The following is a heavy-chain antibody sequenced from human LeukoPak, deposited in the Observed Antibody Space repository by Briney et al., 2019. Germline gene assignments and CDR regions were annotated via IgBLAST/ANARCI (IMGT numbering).Heavy chain of an antibody. CDR2: ISSSSSTI. Sequence: PGGSLRLSCAASGFTFSSYSMNWVRQAPGKGLEWVSYISSSSSTIYYADSVKGRFTISRDNAKNSLYLQMNSLRAEDTAVYYCARDCSGGSCGPYAFWGQGTMVTVSS. CDR1: GFTFSSYS. J-gene: IGHJ3*01. CDR3: ARDCSGGSCGPYAF. V-gene: IGHV3-48*01. D-gene: IGHD2-15*01.